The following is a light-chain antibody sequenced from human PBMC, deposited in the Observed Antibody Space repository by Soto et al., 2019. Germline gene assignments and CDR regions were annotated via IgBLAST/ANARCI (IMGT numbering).Light chain of an antibody. V-gene: IGKV1-9*01. CDR1: QGIYTY. CDR2: AAS. Sequence: DIQLTQSPSFLSASVGDRVTITCRASQGIYTYLAWYQQKPGKAPELLIYAASTLQSGVPSRFSGSGSGTEFTLTISSLQPEDFATYYCQHLSYPWTFGQGTKVEIK. J-gene: IGKJ1*01. CDR3: QHLSYPWT.